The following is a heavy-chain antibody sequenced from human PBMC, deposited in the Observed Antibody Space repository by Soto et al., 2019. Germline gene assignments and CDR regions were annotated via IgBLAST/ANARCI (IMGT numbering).Heavy chain of an antibody. D-gene: IGHD3-22*01. Sequence: QVQLVQSGAEVKRPGASVKVSCKTSGYTFIHYYIHWVRQAPGQGFEWLGVINPGGGGTTYAQKFQGRFSMTRDTSTTTVYMELSSLRSEDTALYYCARDRRLATMMDVYYALDAWGQGTTVTVSS. CDR2: INPGGGGT. CDR1: GYTFIHYY. V-gene: IGHV1-46*01. J-gene: IGHJ6*02. CDR3: ARDRRLATMMDVYYALDA.